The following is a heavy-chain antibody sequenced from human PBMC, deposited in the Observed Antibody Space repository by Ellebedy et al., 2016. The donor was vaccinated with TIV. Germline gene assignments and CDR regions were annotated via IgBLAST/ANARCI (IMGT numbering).Heavy chain of an antibody. J-gene: IGHJ6*02. CDR2: IFGSGGIT. Sequence: GESLKISCAASGFTFSNHAMAWVRQAPGKGLEWVSAIFGSGGITYYEYSVKVRFTISRDNSKNTLYLQLNSLRAEDTAVYYCAKDWLERPESYYYYGMDVWGQGTTVTVSS. D-gene: IGHD1-1*01. CDR1: GFTFSNHA. CDR3: AKDWLERPESYYYYGMDV. V-gene: IGHV3-23*01.